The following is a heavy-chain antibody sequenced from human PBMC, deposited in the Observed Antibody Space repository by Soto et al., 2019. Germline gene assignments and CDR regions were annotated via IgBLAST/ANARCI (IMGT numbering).Heavy chain of an antibody. Sequence: QVQLVQSGAEVKKPGSSVKVSCKASGGTFSSYTISWVRQAPGQGLEWMGRIIPILGIANYAQKFQGRVTITADKSTSTAYMELSSLRSEDTAVYYCARLYYYDSSGTYYFDYWGQGTLVTVSS. CDR2: IIPILGIA. CDR1: GGTFSSYT. V-gene: IGHV1-69*02. CDR3: ARLYYYDSSGTYYFDY. J-gene: IGHJ4*02. D-gene: IGHD3-22*01.